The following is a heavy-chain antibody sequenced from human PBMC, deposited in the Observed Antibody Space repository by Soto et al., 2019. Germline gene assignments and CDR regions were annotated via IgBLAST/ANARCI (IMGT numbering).Heavy chain of an antibody. Sequence: ASVKVSCKASGYTFTNYGISWVRQAPGQGPEWMGWISAYNGDRNYAQKLQGRVTMTTDTSTSTAYMELRSLRSDDTAMYYCARTSGPGNWFDPWGQGTLVTVSS. D-gene: IGHD3-10*01. V-gene: IGHV1-18*01. CDR3: ARTSGPGNWFDP. CDR2: ISAYNGDR. J-gene: IGHJ5*02. CDR1: GYTFTNYG.